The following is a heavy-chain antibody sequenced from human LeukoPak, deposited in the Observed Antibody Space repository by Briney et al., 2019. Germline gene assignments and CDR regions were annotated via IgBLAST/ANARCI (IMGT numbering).Heavy chain of an antibody. D-gene: IGHD4-17*01. CDR3: VRSKSGTYGWFDP. J-gene: IGHJ5*02. CDR2: IYYSGRT. V-gene: IGHV4-39*07. CDR1: GGSISSGSYY. Sequence: SETLSLTCTVSGGSISSGSYYWGWIRQPPGKGLEWIGSIYYSGRTYYNPSLKSRVTISVDTSKNQFSLKVNSVTAADTAVYYCVRSKSGTYGWFDPWGQGTLVTVSS.